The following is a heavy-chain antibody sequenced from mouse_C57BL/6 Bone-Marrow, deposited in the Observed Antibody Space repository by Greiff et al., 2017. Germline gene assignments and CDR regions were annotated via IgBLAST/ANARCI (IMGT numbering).Heavy chain of an antibody. J-gene: IGHJ4*01. CDR3: ARMEGNCGYAMDY. CDR2: IWTGGGT. V-gene: IGHV2-9-1*01. Sequence: VQLVESGPGLVAPSQSLSITCPVSGFSLTSYAISWVRQPPGKGLEWLGVIWTGGGTNYTSALKSRLSISKDNSKSQVFLKMNSLQTDDTARYYCARMEGNCGYAMDYWGQGTSVTVSS. CDR1: GFSLTSYA. D-gene: IGHD2-1*01.